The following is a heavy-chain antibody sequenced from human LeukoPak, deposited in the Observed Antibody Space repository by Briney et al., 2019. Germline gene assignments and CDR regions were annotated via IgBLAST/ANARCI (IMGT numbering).Heavy chain of an antibody. Sequence: SGGSLRLSCAASGFTFSSYEMNWVRQAPGKGLEWVSSITSSSRYTFYADSVKGRFTISRDNSKSTLYIQMNSLRAEDTAVYYCARAKPKNMVRGLIMRRESRYYFDYWGQGTLVTVSS. J-gene: IGHJ4*02. CDR1: GFTFSSYE. CDR2: ITSSSRYT. V-gene: IGHV3-21*04. D-gene: IGHD3-10*01. CDR3: ARAKPKNMVRGLIMRRESRYYFDY.